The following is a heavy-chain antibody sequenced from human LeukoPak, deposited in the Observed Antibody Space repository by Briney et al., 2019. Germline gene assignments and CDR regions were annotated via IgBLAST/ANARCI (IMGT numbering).Heavy chain of an antibody. CDR3: ARGCGSTSCSTGNLDY. V-gene: IGHV4-30-2*01. CDR2: IFHSGNT. J-gene: IGHJ4*02. Sequence: SQTLSLTCTVSGGTITSGAFSWSWIRQPPGKGLEWIGYIFHSGNTYYNPSLKSRVTISIDRSKNRFSLRLSSVTAADTAVYYCARGCGSTSCSTGNLDYWGQGTLVTVSS. D-gene: IGHD2-2*01. CDR1: GGTITSGAFS.